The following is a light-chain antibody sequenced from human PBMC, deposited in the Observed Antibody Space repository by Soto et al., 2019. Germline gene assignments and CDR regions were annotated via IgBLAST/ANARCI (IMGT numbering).Light chain of an antibody. CDR2: DVS. CDR1: SSDVGGYNY. J-gene: IGLJ2*01. V-gene: IGLV2-14*01. CDR3: SSYTSSSTPL. Sequence: QSVLTQPASVSGSPGQSITISCTGTSSDVGGYNYVSWYQQNPGKAPKLMIYDVSNRPSGVSNRFSGSKSGNTASLTISGVQDEDEADYYCSSYTSSSTPLVGGGTAPTVL.